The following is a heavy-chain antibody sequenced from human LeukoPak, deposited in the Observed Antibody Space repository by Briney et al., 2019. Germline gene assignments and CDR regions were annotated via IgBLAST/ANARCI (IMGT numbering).Heavy chain of an antibody. D-gene: IGHD5-18*01. CDR1: GGSISTYY. V-gene: IGHV4-39*07. J-gene: IGHJ6*02. Sequence: SETLSLTCTVSGGSISTYYWTWIRQPPGKGLEWIGSIYYSGSTYYNPSFKSRVTISVDTSKNQFSLKLSSVTAADTAVYYCARVADEDTAMVNPYYYYYYGMDVWGQGTTVTVSS. CDR3: ARVADEDTAMVNPYYYYYYGMDV. CDR2: IYYSGST.